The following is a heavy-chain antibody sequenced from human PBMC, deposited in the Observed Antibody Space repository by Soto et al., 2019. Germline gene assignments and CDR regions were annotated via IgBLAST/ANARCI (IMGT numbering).Heavy chain of an antibody. Sequence: GGSMRLSCAASGFSFGSYALSWVRQAPGKGLEWVSTISGSDGKTFYADSVKGRFSISRDTSQSTLYLQMNSLRADDTAMYYCARWSYLDYWGQGTRVTVSS. CDR3: ARWSYLDY. CDR2: ISGSDGKT. V-gene: IGHV3-23*01. J-gene: IGHJ4*02. D-gene: IGHD3-3*01. CDR1: GFSFGSYA.